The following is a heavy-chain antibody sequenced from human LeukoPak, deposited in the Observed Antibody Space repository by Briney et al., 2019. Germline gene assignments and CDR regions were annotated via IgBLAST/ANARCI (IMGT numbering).Heavy chain of an antibody. D-gene: IGHD4-11*01. J-gene: IGHJ4*02. Sequence: PGGSLRLSCAASGFTFSSYSMSWVRQAPGKGLEWVSSISSSSGYIYQPDSVKGRFTISRDNARDSLYLQMSSLRAEDTAIYYCARGRSLTTTVTSYADWGQGTLVTVSS. CDR1: GFTFSSYS. CDR2: ISSSSGYI. V-gene: IGHV3-21*01. CDR3: ARGRSLTTTVTSYAD.